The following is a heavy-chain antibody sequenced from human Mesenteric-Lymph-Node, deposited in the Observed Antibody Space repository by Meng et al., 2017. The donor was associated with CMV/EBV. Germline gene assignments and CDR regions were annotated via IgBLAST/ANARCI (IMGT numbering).Heavy chain of an antibody. V-gene: IGHV1-46*01. CDR1: FTTKY. Sequence: FTTKYIHWVRQAPGQGLEWMGMINPTGGSTNYAQKFPGRISMTRDTSTSTVSMELSSLRSEDTALYYCARDAAKIVVVPAAREYYFDYWGQGTLVTVSS. CDR3: ARDAAKIVVVPAAREYYFDY. J-gene: IGHJ4*02. CDR2: INPTGGST. D-gene: IGHD2-2*01.